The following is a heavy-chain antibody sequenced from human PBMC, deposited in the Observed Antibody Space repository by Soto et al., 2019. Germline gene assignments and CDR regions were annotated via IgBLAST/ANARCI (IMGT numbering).Heavy chain of an antibody. CDR1: GGTISSCY. CDR3: ARGPSGVLDF. CDR2: IYYSANA. Sequence: EALSLTCTAAGGTISSCYWSWIRQPPGKGLEWIGYIYYSANANYNPSLKSRVTISVDTSKNQFSLKLSSVTAADTAVYYCARGPSGVLDFWGQGTLVTVS. V-gene: IGHV4-59*01. J-gene: IGHJ4*02. D-gene: IGHD1-1*01.